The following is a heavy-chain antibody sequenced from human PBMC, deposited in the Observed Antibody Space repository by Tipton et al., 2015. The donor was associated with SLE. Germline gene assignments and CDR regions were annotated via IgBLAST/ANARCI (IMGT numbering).Heavy chain of an antibody. J-gene: IGHJ1*01. D-gene: IGHD6-19*01. CDR3: ASSSGWPEYFQH. Sequence: TLSLTCAVYGGSLSGHYWSWIRQSPGKGLECIGESNDSGKTNYNSALESRATISVDTSKNQFSLKLSSVTAADTAVYYCASSSGWPEYFQHWGQGTLVTVSS. V-gene: IGHV4-34*01. CDR2: SNDSGKT. CDR1: GGSLSGHY.